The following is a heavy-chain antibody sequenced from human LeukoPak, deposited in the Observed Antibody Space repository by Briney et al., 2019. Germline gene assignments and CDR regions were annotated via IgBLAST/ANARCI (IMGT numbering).Heavy chain of an antibody. CDR1: GYSFTNKW. J-gene: IGHJ4*02. D-gene: IGHD2-21*01. CDR3: ARHSQWVIVDEVF. V-gene: IGHV5-10-1*01. Sequence: GESLKISCKGSGYSFTNKWISWVRQMPGKGMEWMGRIDPSDSYVNYSPSFQGHVTISAVKSITTAYLQWNSLQASDSAMYFCARHSQWVIVDEVFWGPGTLVTVSS. CDR2: IDPSDSYV.